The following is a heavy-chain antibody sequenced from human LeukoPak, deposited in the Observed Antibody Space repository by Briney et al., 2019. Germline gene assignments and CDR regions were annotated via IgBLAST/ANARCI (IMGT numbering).Heavy chain of an antibody. Sequence: GASVKVSCKASGYTFTSYDFNWVRQAPGQGPEWIGWMNPNSGNTGYAQKFQGRVTMTRDTSISTAYMELSSLRSEDTAVYYCARAHFVTPGNYFDYWGQGTLVTVSS. CDR2: MNPNSGNT. J-gene: IGHJ4*02. D-gene: IGHD3-10*01. CDR3: ARAHFVTPGNYFDY. V-gene: IGHV1-8*01. CDR1: GYTFTSYD.